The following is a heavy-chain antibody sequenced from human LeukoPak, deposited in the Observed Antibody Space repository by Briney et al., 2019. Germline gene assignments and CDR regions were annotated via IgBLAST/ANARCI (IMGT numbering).Heavy chain of an antibody. CDR3: ARFSRYSSGWLTPIYIDY. CDR1: SGSISSGGDY. D-gene: IGHD6-19*01. J-gene: IGHJ4*02. CDR2: MDNTGST. Sequence: PSQTLSLTCSVSSGSISSGGDYWSWIRQNPGRGLEWIGQMDNTGSTYYNPSLKSRVTISVDTSKNQFSLKLSSVTAADTAVYYCARFSRYSSGWLTPIYIDYWGQGTLVTVSS. V-gene: IGHV4-30-2*03.